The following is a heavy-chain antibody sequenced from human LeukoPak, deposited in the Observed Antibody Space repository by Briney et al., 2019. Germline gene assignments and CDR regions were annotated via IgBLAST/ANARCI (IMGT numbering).Heavy chain of an antibody. V-gene: IGHV3-23*01. J-gene: IGHJ4*02. CDR1: GFTFSRYA. Sequence: TGGSLRLSCTASGFTFSRYAMSWVRQAPGKGLEWVSVLSGSGTAAHYADSVKGRFTISRDNSKNTLYLQMNSLRAEDTAVYYFAKDHYYYDSSCFLDYWGQGTLVTVSS. CDR2: LSGSGTAA. CDR3: AKDHYYYDSSCFLDY. D-gene: IGHD3-22*01.